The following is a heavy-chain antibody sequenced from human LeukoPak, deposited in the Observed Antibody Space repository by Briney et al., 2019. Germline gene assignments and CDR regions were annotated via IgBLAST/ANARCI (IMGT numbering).Heavy chain of an antibody. D-gene: IGHD6-19*01. CDR1: GGSISSGSYY. V-gene: IGHV4-61*02. CDR3: ARDSVAGGSFDY. J-gene: IGHJ4*02. CDR2: IYTSGST. Sequence: SETLSLTCTVSGGSISSGSYYWSWIRQPAGKGLEWIGRIYTSGSTNYNPSLKSRVTMSVDTSKNQFSLKLSSVTAADTAVYYCARDSVAGGSFDYWGQGTLVTVSS.